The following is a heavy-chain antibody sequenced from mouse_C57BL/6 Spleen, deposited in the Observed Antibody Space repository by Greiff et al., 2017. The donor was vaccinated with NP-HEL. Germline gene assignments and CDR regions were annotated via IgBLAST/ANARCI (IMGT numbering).Heavy chain of an antibody. D-gene: IGHD2-4*01. CDR2: ISSGSSTI. CDR3: ARGYYDYDDAMDY. CDR1: GFTFSDYG. Sequence: EVNVVESGGGLVKPGGSLKLSCAASGFTFSDYGMHWVRQAPEKGLEWVAYISSGSSTIYYADTVKGRFTISRDNAKNTLFLQMTSLRSEDTAMYYCARGYYDYDDAMDYWGQGTSVTVSS. V-gene: IGHV5-17*01. J-gene: IGHJ4*01.